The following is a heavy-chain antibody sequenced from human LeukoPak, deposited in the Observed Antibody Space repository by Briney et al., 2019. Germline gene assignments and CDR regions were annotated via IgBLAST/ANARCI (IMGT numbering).Heavy chain of an antibody. CDR1: GFTFSSYA. CDR3: AKAPVTTCSGAYCYPFDY. J-gene: IGHJ4*02. Sequence: GGSLRLSCAASGFTFSSYAMHWVREAPGKGLEWVAVISYDGSNKYYADSVKGRFTISRDNSKNTLYLQMNRLRAEDAAVYYCAKAPVTTCSGAYCYPFDYWGQGTLVTVSS. V-gene: IGHV3-30*07. CDR2: ISYDGSNK. D-gene: IGHD2-21*01.